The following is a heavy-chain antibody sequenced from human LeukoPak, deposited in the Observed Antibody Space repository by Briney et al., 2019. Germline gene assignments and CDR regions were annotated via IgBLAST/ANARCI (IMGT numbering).Heavy chain of an antibody. CDR1: GFTFSDYY. J-gene: IGHJ6*03. CDR2: ISSSGSTI. D-gene: IGHD6-13*01. Sequence: GGSLRLSCAASGFTFSDYYMSWIRQAPGKGVEWVSYISSSGSTIYYADSVKGRFTISRDNAKNSLYLQMNSLRAEDTAVYYCARDHPFSSSWPHMDVWGKGTTVTVSS. CDR3: ARDHPFSSSWPHMDV. V-gene: IGHV3-11*01.